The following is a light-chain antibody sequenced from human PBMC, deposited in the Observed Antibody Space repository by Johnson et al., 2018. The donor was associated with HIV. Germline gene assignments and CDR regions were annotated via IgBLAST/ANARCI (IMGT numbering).Light chain of an antibody. Sequence: QSVLTQPPSVSAAPGQKVTISCSGSNSNIGNNYVSWYQQLPGTAPKLLIYDNNKRPSGTPDRFSGSKSGTSATLGITGLPTGDEADYYCGTWDSSLSSYVFGTGTKVTVL. CDR3: GTWDSSLSSYV. V-gene: IGLV1-51*01. CDR1: NSNIGNNY. CDR2: DNN. J-gene: IGLJ1*01.